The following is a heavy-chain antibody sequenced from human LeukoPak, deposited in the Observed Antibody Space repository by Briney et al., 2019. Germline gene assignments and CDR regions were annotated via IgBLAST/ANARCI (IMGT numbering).Heavy chain of an antibody. J-gene: IGHJ3*02. CDR1: GFTFSSYA. CDR2: ISYDGSNK. CDR3: ARGGDIVVVPAAMRGAFDI. V-gene: IGHV3-30*04. D-gene: IGHD2-2*01. Sequence: GRSLRLSCAASGFTFSSYAMHWVRQAPGKGLEWVAVISYDGSNKYYADSVKGRFTISRDNSKNTLYLQMNSLRAEDTAVYYCARGGDIVVVPAAMRGAFDIWGQGTMVTVSS.